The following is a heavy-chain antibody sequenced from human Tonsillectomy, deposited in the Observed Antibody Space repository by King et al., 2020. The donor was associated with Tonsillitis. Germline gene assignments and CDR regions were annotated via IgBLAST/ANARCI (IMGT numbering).Heavy chain of an antibody. CDR1: GGSFSGYY. Sequence: VQLKQWGAGLLKPSETLSLTCAVYGGSFSGYYWSWIRQPPGKGLEWIGEINHSGSTNYNPSLKSRVTISEDTSKNQFSLKLSSVTAADTAVYYCARGGKYFDWLSPNWFDPWGQGTLVTVSS. V-gene: IGHV4-34*01. CDR3: ARGGKYFDWLSPNWFDP. CDR2: INHSGST. D-gene: IGHD3-9*01. J-gene: IGHJ5*02.